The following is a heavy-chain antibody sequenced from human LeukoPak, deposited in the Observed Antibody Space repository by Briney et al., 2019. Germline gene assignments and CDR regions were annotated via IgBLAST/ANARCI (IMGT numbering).Heavy chain of an antibody. J-gene: IGHJ3*02. V-gene: IGHV1-18*04. D-gene: IGHD3-10*01. CDR1: GYTFIDYY. CDR3: ARAYGSGRWAFDI. CDR2: ISAYNGDT. Sequence: ASVKVSCKASGYTFIDYYIHWVRQVPGQGLEWVGWISAYNGDTNYAQKVQGRVTMTTDKSTSTAYMELRSLRSDDTAVYYCARAYGSGRWAFDIWGQGTMVTVSS.